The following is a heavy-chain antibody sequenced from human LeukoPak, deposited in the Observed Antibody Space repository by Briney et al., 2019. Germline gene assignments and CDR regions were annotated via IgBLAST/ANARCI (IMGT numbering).Heavy chain of an antibody. CDR2: IYPGDSDT. Sequence: GESLKISCKALALGFTSYWIGWVRQMPGKGLEWMGIIYPGDSDTRYSPSFQAQVTISADKSISTAYLQWSSLKASDTAMYYCARSPYYYDSSGPGDYWGQGTLVTVSS. V-gene: IGHV5-51*01. CDR3: ARSPYYYDSSGPGDY. D-gene: IGHD3-22*01. J-gene: IGHJ4*02. CDR1: ALGFTSYW.